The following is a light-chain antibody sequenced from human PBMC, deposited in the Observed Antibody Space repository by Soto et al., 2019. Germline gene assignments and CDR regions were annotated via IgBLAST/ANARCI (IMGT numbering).Light chain of an antibody. CDR2: EAS. CDR3: QQYNTYTWT. CDR1: QFISTW. Sequence: DIQMTQSLANLSASVGDRVTITCRASQFISTWMAWYQQKPGKAPKLLISEASSLDSGVPSRFSGDVSGTDFTLTISTLQPDDFATYYCQQYNTYTWTFGQGTKLEIK. J-gene: IGKJ1*01. V-gene: IGKV1-5*01.